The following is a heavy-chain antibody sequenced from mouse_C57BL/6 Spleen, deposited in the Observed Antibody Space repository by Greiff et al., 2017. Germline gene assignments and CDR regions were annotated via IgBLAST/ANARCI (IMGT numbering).Heavy chain of an antibody. CDR2: INPYNGGT. J-gene: IGHJ2*01. D-gene: IGHD1-1*01. Sequence: VQLQQSGPVLVKPGASVKMSCKASGYTFTDYYMNWVKQSHGKSLEWIGVINPYNGGTSYNQKFKGKATLTVDKSSSTAYMELNSLTSEDSAVYYCAGSYYGSYYFDYWGQGTTLTVSS. CDR3: AGSYYGSYYFDY. CDR1: GYTFTDYY. V-gene: IGHV1-19*01.